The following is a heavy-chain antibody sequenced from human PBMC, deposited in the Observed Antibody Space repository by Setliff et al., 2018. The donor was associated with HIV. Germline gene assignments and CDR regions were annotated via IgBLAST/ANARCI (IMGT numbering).Heavy chain of an antibody. D-gene: IGHD2-2*01. J-gene: IGHJ5*02. CDR3: ARDLSRRSWFDP. CDR2: INTDNGNT. V-gene: IGHV1-3*04. Sequence: ASVKVSCKTSGYTFTSYLMHWLRQAPGQRLEWVGWINTDNGNTKYSQKFQGRVTMTRDTSISTAYMELSRLRSDDTAVYYCARDLSRRSWFDPWGQGTLVTVSS. CDR1: GYTFTSYL.